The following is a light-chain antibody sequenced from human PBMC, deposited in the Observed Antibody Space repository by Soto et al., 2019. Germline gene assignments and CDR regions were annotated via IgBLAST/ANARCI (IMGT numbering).Light chain of an antibody. V-gene: IGLV2-14*01. Sequence: QSALTQPASVSGSPGQSITISCTGTSSDVGGYNYVSWYQQHPGKAPKLIIYEVSNRPSGISNRFSGSKSGNTASLTISGLQAEDEADYYCSSFTISRNTVIFGGGTKVTVL. CDR2: EVS. J-gene: IGLJ2*01. CDR1: SSDVGGYNY. CDR3: SSFTISRNTVI.